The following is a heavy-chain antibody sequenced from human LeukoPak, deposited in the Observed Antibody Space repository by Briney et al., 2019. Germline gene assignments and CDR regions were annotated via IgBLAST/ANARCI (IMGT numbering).Heavy chain of an antibody. CDR2: INHSGST. D-gene: IGHD4-17*01. J-gene: IGHJ4*02. Sequence: PSETLSLTCAVYGGSFSGYYWSWIRQPPGKGLEWIGEINHSGSTNYNPSLKSRVTISVDTSKNQFSLKLSSVTAADTAVYYCAREAYGDLLSYFDYWGQGTLVTVSS. CDR3: AREAYGDLLSYFDY. V-gene: IGHV4-34*01. CDR1: GGSFSGYY.